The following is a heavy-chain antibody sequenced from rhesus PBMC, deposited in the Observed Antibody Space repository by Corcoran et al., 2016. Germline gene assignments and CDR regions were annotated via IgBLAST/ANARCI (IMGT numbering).Heavy chain of an antibody. Sequence: QVQLQESGRGLVKPSETLSLTCAVSGYSISSGYDWVWIRQPPGKGLEYIGYISGSSGFTYYNPSLKSRVTISKDTSKNQFSLKLTSVTAADTAVYYCGRGAAIDYWGQGVLVTVSS. D-gene: IGHD6-25*01. CDR3: GRGAAIDY. CDR2: ISGSSGFT. CDR1: GYSISSGYD. V-gene: IGHV4-99*02. J-gene: IGHJ4*01.